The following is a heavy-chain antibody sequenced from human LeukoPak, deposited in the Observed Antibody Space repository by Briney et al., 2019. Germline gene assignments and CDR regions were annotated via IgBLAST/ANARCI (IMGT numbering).Heavy chain of an antibody. V-gene: IGHV1-18*01. CDR1: GYSFTSYG. J-gene: IGHJ4*02. D-gene: IGHD3-3*01. Sequence: GASVKVSCKASGYSFTSYGISWVRQAPGQGLEWVGWISAYNGNTNCAQKLQGRVTMTTDTSTSTAYMELRSLRSDDTAVDYCARAHVRFLEWLFGYWGQGTLVTVSS. CDR2: ISAYNGNT. CDR3: ARAHVRFLEWLFGY.